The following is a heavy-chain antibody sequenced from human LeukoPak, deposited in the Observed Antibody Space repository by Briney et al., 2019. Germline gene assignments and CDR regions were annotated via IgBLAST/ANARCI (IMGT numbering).Heavy chain of an antibody. CDR3: ARGLHYSNYRWFDP. Sequence: SETLSLTCAVYGGSFSGYYWSWIRQPPGKGLEWIGEINHSGSTNYNPSLKSRVTISVDTSKNQFSLKLSSVTAADTAVYYCARGLHYSNYRWFDPWGQGTLVTVSS. CDR1: GGSFSGYY. D-gene: IGHD4-11*01. CDR2: INHSGST. J-gene: IGHJ5*02. V-gene: IGHV4-34*01.